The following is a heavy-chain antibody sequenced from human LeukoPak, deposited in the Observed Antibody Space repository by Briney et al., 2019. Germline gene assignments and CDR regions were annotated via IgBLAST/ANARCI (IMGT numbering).Heavy chain of an antibody. V-gene: IGHV3-7*04. D-gene: IGHD2-2*01. CDR2: IRHDGSEK. Sequence: GGSLRLSCAASGFTFSSHWMLWVRQAPGKGLEWVANIRHDGSEKYYVDSVKGRFTISRDSAKNSLDLQMNSLRAEDTAVYYCAREVSVAMDYWGQGTLVIVSS. CDR3: AREVSVAMDY. CDR1: GFTFSSHW. J-gene: IGHJ4*02.